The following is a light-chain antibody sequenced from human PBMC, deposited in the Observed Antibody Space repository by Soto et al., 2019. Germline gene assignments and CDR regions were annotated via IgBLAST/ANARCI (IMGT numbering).Light chain of an antibody. V-gene: IGLV1-44*01. CDR2: SNN. Sequence: QSVLTQPPSASGTPGQRVAISCSGSSSNIGSNTVNWYQQLPGTAPKVLIYSNNQRPSGVPDRFSGSKSGTSASLVISGLQSEDEADYYCAAWDDGLNGFWVFGTGTKVTVL. CDR3: AAWDDGLNGFWV. J-gene: IGLJ1*01. CDR1: SSNIGSNT.